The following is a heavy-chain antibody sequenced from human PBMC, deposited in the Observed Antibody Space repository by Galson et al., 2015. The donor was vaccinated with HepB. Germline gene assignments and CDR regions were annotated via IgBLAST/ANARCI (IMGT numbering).Heavy chain of an antibody. CDR2: INQHGSEK. J-gene: IGHJ6*03. CDR3: ARLYTEVKDFWSGSYSGDYYFMDV. CDR1: GFTFSSYW. D-gene: IGHD3-3*01. V-gene: IGHV3-7*01. Sequence: SLRLSCAASGFTFSSYWMSWVRQAPGKGLEWVANINQHGSEKFFVDSVKGRFTISRDNAKNSMFLEMNSLRAEDTAVYFCARLYTEVKDFWSGSYSGDYYFMDVWGKGTRVTVSS.